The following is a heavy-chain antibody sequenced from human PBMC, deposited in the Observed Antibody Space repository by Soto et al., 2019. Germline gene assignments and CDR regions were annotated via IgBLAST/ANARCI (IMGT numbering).Heavy chain of an antibody. J-gene: IGHJ3*02. CDR1: GGSVSRGSYY. CDR3: ARVEQWLVGVGAFDI. Sequence: SETLSLTCTVSGGSVSRGSYYWSWIRQPPGKGLEWIGYIYYSGSTNYNPSLKSRVTISVDTSKNQFSLKLSSVTAADTAVYYCARVEQWLVGVGAFDIWGQGTMVTVSS. V-gene: IGHV4-61*01. D-gene: IGHD6-19*01. CDR2: IYYSGST.